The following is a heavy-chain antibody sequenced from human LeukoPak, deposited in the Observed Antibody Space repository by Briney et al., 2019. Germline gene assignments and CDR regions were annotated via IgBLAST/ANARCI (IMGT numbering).Heavy chain of an antibody. D-gene: IGHD3/OR15-3a*01. CDR2: ISAYNGNT. Sequence: ASVKVSCKASGYTFTSYGISWVRQAPGQGLEGMGWISAYNGNTNYAQKLQGRVTMTTDTSPSTAYMELRSLRSDDTAVYYCARDSRVRDFWTSYYSSVDYWGQGTLVTVSS. J-gene: IGHJ4*02. CDR1: GYTFTSYG. V-gene: IGHV1-18*01. CDR3: ARDSRVRDFWTSYYSSVDY.